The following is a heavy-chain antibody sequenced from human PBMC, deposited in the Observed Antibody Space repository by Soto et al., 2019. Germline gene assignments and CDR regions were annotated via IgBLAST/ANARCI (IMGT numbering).Heavy chain of an antibody. V-gene: IGHV1-8*01. CDR1: GYTFTSYD. CDR3: ARDNLDFWSGYYAFDI. Sequence: ASVKVSCKASGYTFTSYDINWVRQATGQGLEWMGWMNPNSGNTGYAQKFQGRVTMTRNTSISTAYMELSSLRSEDTAVYYCARDNLDFWSGYYAFDIWGQGTMVTVSS. D-gene: IGHD3-3*01. J-gene: IGHJ3*02. CDR2: MNPNSGNT.